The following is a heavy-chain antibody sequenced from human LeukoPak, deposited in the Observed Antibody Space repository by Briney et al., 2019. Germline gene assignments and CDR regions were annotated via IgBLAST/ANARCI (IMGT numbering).Heavy chain of an antibody. V-gene: IGHV1-69*13. J-gene: IGHJ4*02. CDR1: GGTFISYA. Sequence: GASVKVSCKASGGTFISYAISWVRQAPGQGLEWMGGIIPIFGTANYAQKFQGRVTITADESTSTAYMELSSLRSEDTAVYYCARDLGVATGTRWGQGTLVTVSS. CDR3: ARDLGVATGTR. D-gene: IGHD3-16*01. CDR2: IIPIFGTA.